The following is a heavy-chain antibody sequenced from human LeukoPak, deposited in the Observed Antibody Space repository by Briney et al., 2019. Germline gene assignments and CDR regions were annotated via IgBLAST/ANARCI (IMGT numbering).Heavy chain of an antibody. CDR3: TFNLGSGSYAFDI. CDR1: GGSFSGYY. CDR2: INHSGST. V-gene: IGHV4-34*03. Sequence: SETLSLTCAVYGGSFSGYYWSWIRQPPGKGLEWIGEINHSGSTNYNPSLKSRVTISVDTSKNQFSLKLSSVTAADTAVYYCTFNLGSGSYAFDIWGQGTMVTVSS. D-gene: IGHD3-10*01. J-gene: IGHJ3*02.